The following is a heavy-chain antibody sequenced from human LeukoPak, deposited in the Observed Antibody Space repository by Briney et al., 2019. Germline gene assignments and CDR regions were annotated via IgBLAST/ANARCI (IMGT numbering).Heavy chain of an antibody. D-gene: IGHD5-12*01. V-gene: IGHV3-23*01. CDR2: ISGSGSGT. J-gene: IGHJ6*02. CDR1: GFTFRSYA. Sequence: GGSLRLSCAASGFTFRSYAMSWVRQAPGKGLEWVSGISGSGSGTYYADSVKGRFAISRDNSRNTLFLHMNSLRAEDTAVYYCAKVDIELWSNRMDVWGQGTTVTVSS. CDR3: AKVDIELWSNRMDV.